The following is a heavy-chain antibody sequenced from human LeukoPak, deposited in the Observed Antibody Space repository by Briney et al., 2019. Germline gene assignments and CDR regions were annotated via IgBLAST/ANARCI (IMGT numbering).Heavy chain of an antibody. CDR1: GFSFSSYH. V-gene: IGHV3-7*04. D-gene: IGHD3-9*01. J-gene: IGHJ4*02. Sequence: PGGSLRLSCAASGFSFSSYHMAWVRQPPGKVLEWVATIKQDGSEESFVDSVKGRFTISRDNARNSLSLQMNNLRAEDTAVYYCARADWFSFDYWGQGVLVTVSS. CDR3: ARADWFSFDY. CDR2: IKQDGSEE.